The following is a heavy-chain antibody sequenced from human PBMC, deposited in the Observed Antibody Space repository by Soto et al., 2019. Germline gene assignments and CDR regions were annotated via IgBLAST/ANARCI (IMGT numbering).Heavy chain of an antibody. V-gene: IGHV1-69*01. CDR1: GGTFSSYA. CDR3: ARDLTRITIFGVATYNWFDP. J-gene: IGHJ5*02. D-gene: IGHD3-3*01. CDR2: IIPIYCTA. Sequence: QVQLVQSGAEVKKPGSSVKVSCKASGGTFSSYAISWVRQAPGQGLEWMGGIIPIYCTANYAQKFQGRVTITADESTSTAYMELSSLRSEDTAVYYCARDLTRITIFGVATYNWFDPWGQGTLVTVSS.